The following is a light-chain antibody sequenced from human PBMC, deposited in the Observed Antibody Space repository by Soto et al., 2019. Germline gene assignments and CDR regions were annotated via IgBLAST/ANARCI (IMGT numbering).Light chain of an antibody. CDR1: QSVGRNY. CDR2: DAS. Sequence: EIVLTQSPGTLSLSPGESATLSCRASQSVGRNYLAWFQHKPDQAPRLLIYDASNRATAVPDRFSGSGSGTDFTLSVIRLEPEDFAVYYCHQYAVSPLTFGGGTTVEIK. V-gene: IGKV3-20*01. J-gene: IGKJ4*01. CDR3: HQYAVSPLT.